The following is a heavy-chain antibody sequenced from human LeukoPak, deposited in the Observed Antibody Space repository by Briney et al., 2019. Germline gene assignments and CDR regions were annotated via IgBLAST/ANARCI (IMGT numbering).Heavy chain of an antibody. D-gene: IGHD2-2*01. CDR2: ISGSGGST. V-gene: IGHV3-23*01. Sequence: GGSLRLSCAASGFTFNSYAMSWVRQGPGKGLEWVSGISGSGGSTYYADSMKGRFTISKDNAKNTVYLQMNNLRTEDTAVYYCVSFYETNWGRGTLVTVSS. CDR3: VSFYETN. J-gene: IGHJ4*02. CDR1: GFTFNSYA.